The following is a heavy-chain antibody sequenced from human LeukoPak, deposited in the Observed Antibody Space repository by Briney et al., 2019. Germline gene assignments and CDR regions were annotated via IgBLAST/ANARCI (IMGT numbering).Heavy chain of an antibody. CDR2: ISLTGLT. CDR1: GGSISGTNW. CDR3: SRENGAFSPFGY. Sequence: SGTLSLTCGVSGGSISGTNWWSWVRQPPGQGLEWIGEISLTGLTHYNPSLESRVTVSLDKSKNQLSLNLTSVTAADTAVYYCSRENGAFSPFGYWGQGTLVTVLS. V-gene: IGHV4-4*02. D-gene: IGHD2-8*01. J-gene: IGHJ4*02.